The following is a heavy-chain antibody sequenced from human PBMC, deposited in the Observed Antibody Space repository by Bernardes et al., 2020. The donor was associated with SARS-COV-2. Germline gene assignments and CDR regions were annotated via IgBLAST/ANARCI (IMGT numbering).Heavy chain of an antibody. V-gene: IGHV1-18*01. Sequence: ASVKVSCKASGYTFTNYGITWVRQAPGQGLEWMGWVSAYSGHTNYAQNFQGRVSLTTDTSTTTAYMDLTSLTSGDTALYYCARGNSYDISGPNDYWGQGTLLTVSS. J-gene: IGHJ4*02. CDR1: GYTFTNYG. CDR2: VSAYSGHT. D-gene: IGHD3-22*01. CDR3: ARGNSYDISGPNDY.